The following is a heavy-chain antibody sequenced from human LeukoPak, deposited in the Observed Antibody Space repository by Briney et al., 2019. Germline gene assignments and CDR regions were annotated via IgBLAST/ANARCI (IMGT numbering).Heavy chain of an antibody. D-gene: IGHD4-11*01. CDR2: IIPIFGTA. J-gene: IGHJ4*02. CDR1: GGTFSSYA. V-gene: IGHV1-69*01. CDR3: ARADTVTTPIDY. Sequence: SVKVSCKASGGTFSSYAISWVRQGPGQGLEWMGGIIPIFGTANYAQKFQGRVTITADESTSTAYMELSSLRSEDTAVYYCARADTVTTPIDYWGQGTLVTVSS.